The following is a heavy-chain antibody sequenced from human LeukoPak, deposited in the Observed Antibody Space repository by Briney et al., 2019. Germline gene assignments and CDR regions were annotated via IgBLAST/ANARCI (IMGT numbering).Heavy chain of an antibody. CDR2: ISSSGSTI. D-gene: IGHD3-22*01. Sequence: GGSLRLSCAASGFTFSSYEMNWVRQAPGKGLEWVSYISSSGSTIYYADSVKGRFTISRDNSKNTLYLQMNSLRAEDTAVYYCAKDLLVVVIENAFDIWGQGTMVTVSS. CDR1: GFTFSSYE. V-gene: IGHV3-48*03. CDR3: AKDLLVVVIENAFDI. J-gene: IGHJ3*02.